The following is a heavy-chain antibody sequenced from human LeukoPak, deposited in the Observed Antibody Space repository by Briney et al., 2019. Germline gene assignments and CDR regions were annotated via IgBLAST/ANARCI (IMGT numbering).Heavy chain of an antibody. J-gene: IGHJ3*02. V-gene: IGHV5-51*01. CDR1: GYIFTSYS. CDR2: IYPGDSDT. CDR3: ARENGDRDAFDI. D-gene: IGHD7-27*01. Sequence: GESLKISCKGSGYIFTSYSIGGVRQMPGKGREWMGIIYPGDSDTRYSPSFQGQVTISADKSISTAYLQWSSLNASDTAMYYCARENGDRDAFDIWGQGTMVTVSS.